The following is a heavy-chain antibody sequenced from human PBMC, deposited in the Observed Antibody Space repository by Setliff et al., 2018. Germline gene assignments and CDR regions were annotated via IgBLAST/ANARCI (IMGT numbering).Heavy chain of an antibody. Sequence: SETLSLTCTVSGGSISSYYWIWIRQSPGKGLEWIGYIYDTGSTNSDPSLKSRVTMSVDTSKNQVSLKMTSVTAADTAVYYCARHGPTRTDSWFDSFDVWGQGTKVTVSS. CDR3: ARHGPTRTDSWFDSFDV. CDR1: GGSISSYY. D-gene: IGHD3-10*01. V-gene: IGHV4-59*08. J-gene: IGHJ3*01. CDR2: IYDTGST.